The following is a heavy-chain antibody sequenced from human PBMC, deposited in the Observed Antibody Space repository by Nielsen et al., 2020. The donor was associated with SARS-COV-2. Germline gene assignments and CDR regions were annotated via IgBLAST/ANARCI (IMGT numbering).Heavy chain of an antibody. V-gene: IGHV3-23*01. CDR1: GGSFSGYY. Sequence: GGSLRLSCAVYGGSFSGYYWSWIRQPPGKGLEWVSAISGSGGSTYYADSVKGRFTISRDNSKNTLYLQMNSLRAEDTAVYYCAKDVGYCSGGSCYSKGRWDAFEIWGQGTMVTVSS. CDR2: ISGSGGST. D-gene: IGHD2-15*01. CDR3: AKDVGYCSGGSCYSKGRWDAFEI. J-gene: IGHJ3*02.